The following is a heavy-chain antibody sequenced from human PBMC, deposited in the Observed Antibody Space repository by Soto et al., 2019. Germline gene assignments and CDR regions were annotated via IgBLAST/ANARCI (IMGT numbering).Heavy chain of an antibody. V-gene: IGHV4-38-2*01. Sequence: SETLSLTCAVSAYSISSGYYWGWIRQPPGKGLEWIGSIYHSGSTYYNPSLKSRVTISVDTSKNQFSLKLSSVTAADTAVYYGASYDFWSGVELGGGYYFDYWGQGTLVTVSS. CDR3: ASYDFWSGVELGGGYYFDY. J-gene: IGHJ4*02. CDR2: IYHSGST. CDR1: AYSISSGYY. D-gene: IGHD3-3*01.